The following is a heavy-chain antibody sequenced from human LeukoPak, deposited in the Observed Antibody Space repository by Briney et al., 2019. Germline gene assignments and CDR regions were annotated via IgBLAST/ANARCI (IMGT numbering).Heavy chain of an antibody. Sequence: GSLRLSCAASGFTFSTYWMSWVRQAPGKGPEWVANIKQDGSEKYYVDSVKGRFTISRDNAKNSLYLQMNSLRAEDTAVYYCAREGQCAPAAMKVVYHYYYMDVWGKGTTVTVSS. J-gene: IGHJ6*03. CDR1: GFTFSTYW. CDR2: IKQDGSEK. V-gene: IGHV3-7*01. D-gene: IGHD2-2*01. CDR3: AREGQCAPAAMKVVYHYYYMDV.